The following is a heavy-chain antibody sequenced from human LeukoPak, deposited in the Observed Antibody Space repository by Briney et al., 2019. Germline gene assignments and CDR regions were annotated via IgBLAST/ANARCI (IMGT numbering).Heavy chain of an antibody. CDR2: IYSGGTT. Sequence: GGSLRLSCAVSGFIVSSNYMSWVRQAPGKGLEWVSVIYSGGTTYYADSVKGRFIISRDNSKNTLYLQMDSLRTEDTAVYYCAKTMIIEAITHMDVWGQGTTVTVSS. D-gene: IGHD3-22*01. V-gene: IGHV3-53*05. J-gene: IGHJ6*02. CDR3: AKTMIIEAITHMDV. CDR1: GFIVSSNY.